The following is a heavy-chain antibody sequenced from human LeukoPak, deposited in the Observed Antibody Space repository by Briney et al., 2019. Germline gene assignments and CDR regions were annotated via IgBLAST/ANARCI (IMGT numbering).Heavy chain of an antibody. J-gene: IGHJ5*02. Sequence: SETLSLTCAVCGGSFSGYYWSWIRQPPGKGLEWIGEINQSGSTNYNPSLKSRVTISVDTSKNQFSLKLSSVTAADTAVYYCARQDIVLMVTPGWFDPWGQGTLVTVSS. CDR1: GGSFSGYY. CDR3: ARQDIVLMVTPGWFDP. CDR2: INQSGST. D-gene: IGHD2-8*01. V-gene: IGHV4-34*01.